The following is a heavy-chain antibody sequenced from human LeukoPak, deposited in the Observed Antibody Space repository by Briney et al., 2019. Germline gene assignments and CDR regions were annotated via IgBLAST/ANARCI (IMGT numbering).Heavy chain of an antibody. V-gene: IGHV4-30-4*02. CDR3: ARTPMRYYYDSSGYLYFDY. CDR2: IYYSGST. CDR1: GGSISSGDYY. J-gene: IGHJ4*02. D-gene: IGHD3-22*01. Sequence: PSETLSLTCTVSGGSISSGDYYWSWIRQPPGKGLEWIGYIYYSGSTYYNPSLKSRVTISVDTSKNQFSLKLSSVTAADTAVYYCARTPMRYYYDSSGYLYFDYWGQGTLVTVSS.